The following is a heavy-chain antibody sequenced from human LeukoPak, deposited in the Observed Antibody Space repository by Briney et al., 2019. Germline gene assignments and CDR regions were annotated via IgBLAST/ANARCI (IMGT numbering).Heavy chain of an antibody. D-gene: IGHD4-23*01. Sequence: ASVKVSCKASGYTFTSYGISWVRQAPGQGLEWMGWISAYNGSTNYAQKLQGRVTMTTDTSTSTAYMELRSLRSDDTAVYYCARDMVSGGNSTEPLTYWGQGTLVTVSS. CDR2: ISAYNGST. CDR1: GYTFTSYG. CDR3: ARDMVSGGNSTEPLTY. J-gene: IGHJ4*02. V-gene: IGHV1-18*01.